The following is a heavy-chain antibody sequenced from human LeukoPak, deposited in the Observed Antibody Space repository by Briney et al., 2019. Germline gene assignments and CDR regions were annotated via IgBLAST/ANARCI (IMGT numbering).Heavy chain of an antibody. D-gene: IGHD4-17*01. CDR3: ARGTVTTSMKAFDI. J-gene: IGHJ3*02. CDR2: IYYSGSP. Sequence: SETLSLTCTVSGGTISSYYWSWMRQPPGKGLEWIGYIYYSGSPNYNPPLKSRVTISVDTSKKQSSLKLSSVTAADTAVYYCARGTVTTSMKAFDIWGQGTMVTVSS. CDR1: GGTISSYY. V-gene: IGHV4-59*08.